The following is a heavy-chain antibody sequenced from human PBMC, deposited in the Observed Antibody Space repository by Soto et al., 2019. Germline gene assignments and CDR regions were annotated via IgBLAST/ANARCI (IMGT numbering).Heavy chain of an antibody. V-gene: IGHV1-46*01. CDR2: INPTGGST. CDR3: ARSYEMSGGSDY. J-gene: IGHJ4*02. CDR1: GYRFTNYY. Sequence: QVQLVQSGAEVKKPGASMEVSCKASGYRFTNYYNHWVRQAPGQGLEWMGLINPTGGSTTYAQKFQGRVTMTRDTSTSTVYMEVSSLRSDDTAVYYCARSYEMSGGSDYWGQGTLVTVSS. D-gene: IGHD6-19*01.